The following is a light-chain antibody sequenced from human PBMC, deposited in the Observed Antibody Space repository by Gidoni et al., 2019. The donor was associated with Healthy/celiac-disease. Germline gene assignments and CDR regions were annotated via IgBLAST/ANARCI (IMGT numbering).Light chain of an antibody. V-gene: IGKV1-12*01. Sequence: DIPVTQSPSSVSASVGDTVTITSRASQGISSWLAWYQQTPGKAPKLLINAGSSVQSGVPSRFSDSGSETDFTLTNSSLQPEDVATDYCRQANSFPDTSGQVTKLEIK. J-gene: IGKJ2*01. CDR2: AGS. CDR1: QGISSW. CDR3: RQANSFPDT.